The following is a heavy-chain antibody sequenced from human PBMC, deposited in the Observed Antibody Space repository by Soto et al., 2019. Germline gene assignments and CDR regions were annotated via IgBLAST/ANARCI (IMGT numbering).Heavy chain of an antibody. Sequence: GGSLRLSCAASGFTFSSYAMTWVRQAPGKGLEWVSVITYNGDNTYYADSVKGRFTISRDNSKDTVHLQMNSLRAEDTAVYYCARYIRGPTVFYFDFWGPGVLVTVPS. CDR2: ITYNGDNT. J-gene: IGHJ4*02. D-gene: IGHD5-18*01. V-gene: IGHV3-23*01. CDR3: ARYIRGPTVFYFDF. CDR1: GFTFSSYA.